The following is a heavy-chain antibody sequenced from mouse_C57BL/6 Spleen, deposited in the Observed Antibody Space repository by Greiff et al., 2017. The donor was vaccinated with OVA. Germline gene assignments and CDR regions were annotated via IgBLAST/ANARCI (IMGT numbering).Heavy chain of an antibody. CDR2: INPSNGGT. CDR1: GYTFTSYW. D-gene: IGHD1-1*01. Sequence: QVQLQQPGTELVKPGASVKLSCKASGYTFTSYWMHWVKQRPGQGLEWIGNINPSNGGTNYNEKFKSKATLTVDKSSSTAYMQLSRLTSEDLAVEYGARSLDYYGSSYVDYWGQGTTLTVSS. V-gene: IGHV1-53*01. J-gene: IGHJ2*01. CDR3: ARSLDYYGSSYVDY.